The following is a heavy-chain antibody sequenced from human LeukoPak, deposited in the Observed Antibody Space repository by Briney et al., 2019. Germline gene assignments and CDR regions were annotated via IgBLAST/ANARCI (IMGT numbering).Heavy chain of an antibody. V-gene: IGHV3-7*01. Sequence: PGRSLRLSCAASGFTFSTYWMSWVRQAPGKGLEWVANIKQDGSEKYYVDSVKGRFTISRDNAKNSLYLQMNSLRAEDTAVYYCARAVIRKESLWFGELLDAFDIWGQGTMVTVSS. CDR3: ARAVIRKESLWFGELLDAFDI. D-gene: IGHD3-10*01. J-gene: IGHJ3*02. CDR2: IKQDGSEK. CDR1: GFTFSTYW.